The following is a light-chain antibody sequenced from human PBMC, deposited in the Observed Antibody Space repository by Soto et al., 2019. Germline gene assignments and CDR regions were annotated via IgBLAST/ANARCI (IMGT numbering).Light chain of an antibody. J-gene: IGKJ1*01. CDR3: QQYGSSPPWT. CDR1: QSVSSSY. Sequence: EIVLTQSPGTLSLSPGERATLSCRASQSVSSSYLAWYQRKPGQAPRLLIYGASSRATGIPDRFSGSGSGTDFTLTISRLEPEGFAVYYCQQYGSSPPWTFGQGTKVEIK. V-gene: IGKV3-20*01. CDR2: GAS.